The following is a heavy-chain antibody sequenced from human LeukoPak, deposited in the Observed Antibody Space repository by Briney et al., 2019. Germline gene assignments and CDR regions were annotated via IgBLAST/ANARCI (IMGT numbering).Heavy chain of an antibody. CDR3: ARHAQIVGVPAAILP. CDR1: GGSFSGYY. CDR2: INHSGST. Sequence: SETLSLTCAVYGGSFSGYYRSWIRQPPGKGLEWIGEINHSGSTNYNPSLKSRVTISVDTSKNQFSLKLSSVTAADTAVYYCARHAQIVGVPAAILPWGQGTLVTVSS. V-gene: IGHV4-34*01. D-gene: IGHD2-2*01. J-gene: IGHJ5*02.